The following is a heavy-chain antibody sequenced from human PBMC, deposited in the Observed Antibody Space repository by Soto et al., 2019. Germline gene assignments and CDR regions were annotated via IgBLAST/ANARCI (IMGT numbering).Heavy chain of an antibody. CDR3: ARKHGDFWSANKQSPDY. J-gene: IGHJ4*02. CDR2: ISYDGSNK. V-gene: IGHV3-30-3*01. Sequence: GGSLRLSCAASGFTFSSYAMHWVRQAPGKGLEWVAVISYDGSNKYYADSVKGRFTISRDNSKNTLYLQMNSLRAEDTAVYYCARKHGDFWSANKQSPDYWGQGTLVTVSS. CDR1: GFTFSSYA. D-gene: IGHD3-3*01.